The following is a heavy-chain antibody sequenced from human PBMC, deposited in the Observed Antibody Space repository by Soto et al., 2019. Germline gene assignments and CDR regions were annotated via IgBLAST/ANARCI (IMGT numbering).Heavy chain of an antibody. CDR3: ARGRVGGYSGYDFRYYYYYMDV. CDR2: MNPNSGNT. Sequence: ASVKVSCKASGYTFTSYDINWVRQATGQGLEWMGWMNPNSGNTGYAQKFQGRVTMTRNTSISTAYMELSSLRSEDTAVYYCARGRVGGYSGYDFRYYYYYMDVWGKGTTVTVSS. J-gene: IGHJ6*03. V-gene: IGHV1-8*01. CDR1: GYTFTSYD. D-gene: IGHD5-12*01.